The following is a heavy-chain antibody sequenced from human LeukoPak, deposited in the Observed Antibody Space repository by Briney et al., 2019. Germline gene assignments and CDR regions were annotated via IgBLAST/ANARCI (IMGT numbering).Heavy chain of an antibody. CDR3: GRDSRLWFGGSYGFYY. CDR2: IYYSGST. J-gene: IGHJ4*02. CDR1: GGSISSGYSG. Sequence: PSQTLSPTCTVSGGSISSGYSGCNWLRQPPWNGWEWITLIYYSGSTYYNPSLKSRVAISVDTSKNQFSLKLSYVTAAETAVYYCGRDSRLWFGGSYGFYYWGQRALVIVSS. V-gene: IGHV4-30-4*08. D-gene: IGHD1-26*01.